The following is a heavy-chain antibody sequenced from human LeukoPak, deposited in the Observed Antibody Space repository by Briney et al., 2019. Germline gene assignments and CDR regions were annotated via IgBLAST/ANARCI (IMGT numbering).Heavy chain of an antibody. CDR1: GYTFTGYY. D-gene: IGHD3-10*01. V-gene: IGHV1-2*02. J-gene: IGHJ4*02. CDR3: ARFSPLSTMVPGDQESDY. Sequence: ASVKVSCKASGYTFTGYYMHWVRQAPGQGLEWMGWINPNSGGTNYAQKFQGRVTMTRDTSISTAYMELSRLRSDDTAVYYCARFSPLSTMVPGDQESDYWGQGTLVTVSS. CDR2: INPNSGGT.